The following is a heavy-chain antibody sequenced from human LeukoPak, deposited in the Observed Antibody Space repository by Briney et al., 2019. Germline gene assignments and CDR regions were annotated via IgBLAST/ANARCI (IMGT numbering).Heavy chain of an antibody. CDR3: ARGVPLGYCTYGVCYPPYYFDY. V-gene: IGHV1-8*03. D-gene: IGHD2-8*01. J-gene: IGHJ4*02. CDR2: VNPRSGDA. Sequence: ASVRVSCKASGYTLISYNINWLRQATGQGFEWMGWVNPRSGDAGYLQKFQGRLTITRDSSIDTAYMDLSGLNSEDTAVYYCARGVPLGYCTYGVCYPPYYFDYWGQGTLVTASS. CDR1: GYTLISYN.